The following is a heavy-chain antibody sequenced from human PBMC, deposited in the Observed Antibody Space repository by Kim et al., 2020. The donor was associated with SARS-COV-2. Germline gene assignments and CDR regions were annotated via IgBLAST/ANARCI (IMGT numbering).Heavy chain of an antibody. V-gene: IGHV3-48*03. Sequence: GGSLRLSCAASGFTFSSYEMNWVRQAPGKGLEWVSYISSSGSTIYYADSVKGRFTISRDNAKNSLYLQMNSLRAEDTAVYYCARGDSRFYGGTYWYFDLWGRGTLVTVSS. CDR1: GFTFSSYE. D-gene: IGHD3-22*01. J-gene: IGHJ2*01. CDR2: ISSSGSTI. CDR3: ARGDSRFYGGTYWYFDL.